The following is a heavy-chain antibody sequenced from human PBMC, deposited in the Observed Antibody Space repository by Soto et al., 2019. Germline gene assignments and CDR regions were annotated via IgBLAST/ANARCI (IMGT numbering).Heavy chain of an antibody. CDR3: AKGTGGSYPWFDY. D-gene: IGHD1-26*01. CDR1: EFTFTSYV. Sequence: EVQLLESGGALVQPGGSLRLSCVASEFTFTSYVMSWVRQAPGKGLEWVSSISGSSTTTYYADSVKGRFTISRDNSKSTLYLQMNSLRAEDTAIYYCAKGTGGSYPWFDYWGQGTLVTVSS. J-gene: IGHJ4*02. V-gene: IGHV3-23*01. CDR2: ISGSSTTT.